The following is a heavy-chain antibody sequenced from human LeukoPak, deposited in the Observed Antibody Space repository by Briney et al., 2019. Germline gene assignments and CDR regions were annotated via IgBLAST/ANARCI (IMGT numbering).Heavy chain of an antibody. J-gene: IGHJ6*02. CDR1: GGSISSYF. CDR3: ARGNDFWSGRNMYGMDV. V-gene: IGHV4-59*01. D-gene: IGHD3-3*01. CDR2: IFYSGST. Sequence: SETLSLTCIVSGGSISSYFWSWIRQSPGKGLEWIGYIFYSGSTTYNPSLKSRVTISVDTSKNQFSLKLNSVTAADTAVYFCARGNDFWSGRNMYGMDVWGQGTRVTVSS.